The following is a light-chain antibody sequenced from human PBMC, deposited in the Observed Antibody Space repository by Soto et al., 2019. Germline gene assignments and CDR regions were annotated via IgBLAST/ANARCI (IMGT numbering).Light chain of an antibody. Sequence: QSALTQPASVSGSPGQSITISCTATSSDVGSYNLVSWYQQHPGKAPKLMIYEGSKRPSGVSNRFAGSKSGNTASLTISGLQAEDEADYYCCSYACSSTWVSGGGTKLTVL. V-gene: IGLV2-23*01. J-gene: IGLJ3*02. CDR3: CSYACSSTWV. CDR2: EGS. CDR1: SSDVGSYNL.